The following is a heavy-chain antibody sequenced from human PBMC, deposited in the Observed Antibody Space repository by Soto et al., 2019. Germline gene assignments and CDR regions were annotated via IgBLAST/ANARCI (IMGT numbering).Heavy chain of an antibody. CDR2: ISYDGSNK. V-gene: IGHV3-30*18. CDR3: AKSLVDTAMVYYCDY. J-gene: IGHJ4*02. D-gene: IGHD5-18*01. Sequence: GGSLRLSCAASGFTFSSYGMHWVRQAPGKGLEWVAVISYDGSNKYYADSVKGRFTISRDNSKNTLYLQMNSLRAEDTAVYYCAKSLVDTAMVYYCDYWGQGTLVTVSS. CDR1: GFTFSSYG.